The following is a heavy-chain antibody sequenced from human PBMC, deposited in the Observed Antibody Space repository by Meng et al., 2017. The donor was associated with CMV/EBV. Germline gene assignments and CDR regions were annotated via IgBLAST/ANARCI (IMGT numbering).Heavy chain of an antibody. CDR1: GFTFGDYA. D-gene: IGHD2-2*01. CDR3: ARVGGGCSSTSCSPIDY. J-gene: IGHJ4*02. V-gene: IGHV4-34*01. Sequence: GSLRLSCTASGFTFGDYAMSWIRQPPGKGLEWIGEINHSGSTNYNPSLKSRVTISVDTSKNQFSLKLSSVTAADTAVYYCARVGGGCSSTSCSPIDYWGQGTLVTVS. CDR2: INHSGST.